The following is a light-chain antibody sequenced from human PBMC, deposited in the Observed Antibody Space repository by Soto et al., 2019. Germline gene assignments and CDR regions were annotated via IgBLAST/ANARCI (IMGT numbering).Light chain of an antibody. V-gene: IGKV3-20*01. CDR1: QNVISSH. J-gene: IGKJ1*01. CDR2: GAT. Sequence: EVVLTQSPGTLSLSPGDRATLSCRASQNVISSHLAWYQQRPGQAPRLLIYGATTRATDIPDRFTGRGSGKDFTLIISKLEPEDFAVYYCQQYDSSSWTFGQGTKVEIK. CDR3: QQYDSSSWT.